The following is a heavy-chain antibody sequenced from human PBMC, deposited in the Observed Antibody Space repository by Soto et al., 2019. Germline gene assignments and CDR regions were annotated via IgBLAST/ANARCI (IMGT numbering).Heavy chain of an antibody. D-gene: IGHD2-2*02. CDR1: GFTFRNHA. V-gene: IGHV3-23*01. CDR2: ISGSGTMK. CDR3: AKEAEENEQVPIPGDN. Sequence: GGSLRLSCVASGFTFRNHAMTWVCQAPGKGLEWVSGISGSGTMKYYADSVRGHFTISRENAKNTLHLQMDNLRVEDTAVYYCAKEAEENEQVPIPGDNWGQGTLVTVSS. J-gene: IGHJ4*02.